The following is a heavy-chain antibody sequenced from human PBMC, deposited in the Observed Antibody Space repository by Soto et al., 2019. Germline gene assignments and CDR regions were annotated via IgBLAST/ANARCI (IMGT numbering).Heavy chain of an antibody. V-gene: IGHV1-69*04. Sequence: SVKVSCKASGGTFSSYTISWVRQAPGQGLEWLGRIIPILGIANYAQKFQGRVTITRDTSASTAYMELSSLRSEDTAVYYCARDLPPVDYWGQGTLVTVSS. J-gene: IGHJ4*02. CDR1: GGTFSSYT. CDR3: ARDLPPVDY. CDR2: IIPILGIA.